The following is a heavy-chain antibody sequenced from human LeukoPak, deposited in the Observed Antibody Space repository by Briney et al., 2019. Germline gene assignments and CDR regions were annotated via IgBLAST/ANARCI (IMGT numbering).Heavy chain of an antibody. V-gene: IGHV1-2*02. Sequence: VASVKVSCKASGYTFTGYYIHWVRQAPGQGLEWMGWIHPRSGGTNYAQKFQGRVTMTRDTSISTAYLELSSLRSDDTAVYYCARDGDCGTGSYYRGCIGSWGQGSPVT. CDR3: ARDGDCGTGSYYRGCIGS. D-gene: IGHD3-10*01. J-gene: IGHJ4*02. CDR1: GYTFTGYY. CDR2: IHPRSGGT.